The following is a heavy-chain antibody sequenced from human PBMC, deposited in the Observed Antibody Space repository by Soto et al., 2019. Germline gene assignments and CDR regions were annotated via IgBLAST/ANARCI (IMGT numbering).Heavy chain of an antibody. CDR2: ITYTGVST. CDR1: EFSFDDYA. CDR3: AKASVWYPYFDS. J-gene: IGHJ4*02. V-gene: IGHV3-23*01. Sequence: EAQLLESGGDLVQPGGSLRLSCAASEFSFDDYAMSWVRQAPGKGLEWVSSITYTGVSTYYADSVKGRFTISRDKSKDTLYLQMNSLRAEDTAIYYCAKASVWYPYFDSWGQGTLVTVSS. D-gene: IGHD6-13*01.